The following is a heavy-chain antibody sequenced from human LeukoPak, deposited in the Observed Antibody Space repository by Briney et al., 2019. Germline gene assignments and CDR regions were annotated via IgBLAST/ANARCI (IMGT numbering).Heavy chain of an antibody. CDR1: GDSISSYY. J-gene: IGHJ4*02. CDR2: IYRGETT. Sequence: PSETLSLTCTVSGDSISSYYWSWIRQPAGKGLEWVGRIYRGETTNYNPSLKGRVTMSVDTSKNQLSLKLSSVTAADTAVYYCARAVRVPSPFFDYWGQGTLVTVSS. CDR3: ARAVRVPSPFFDY. V-gene: IGHV4-4*07.